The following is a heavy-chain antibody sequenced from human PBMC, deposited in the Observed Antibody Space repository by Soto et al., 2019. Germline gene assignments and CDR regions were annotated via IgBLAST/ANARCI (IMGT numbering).Heavy chain of an antibody. Sequence: PGESLKISCKGSGYSFTSYWISWVLQMPGKGLEWMGRIDPSDSYTNYSPSFQGHVTISADKSISTAYLQWSSLKASDTAMYYCARLAMATRRGYYGMDVWGQGTTVTVSS. V-gene: IGHV5-10-1*01. CDR1: GYSFTSYW. CDR2: IDPSDSYT. J-gene: IGHJ6*02. D-gene: IGHD5-12*01. CDR3: ARLAMATRRGYYGMDV.